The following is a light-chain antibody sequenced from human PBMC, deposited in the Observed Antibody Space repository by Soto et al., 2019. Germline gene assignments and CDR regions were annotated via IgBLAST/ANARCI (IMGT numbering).Light chain of an antibody. CDR2: EVS. CDR3: SSYTSSSIRV. V-gene: IGLV2-14*01. Sequence: QSALTQPASVSGSPGQSITISCTGTSSDVGGYIYVSWYQQHPGKAPKLMIYEVSNRPSGVSNRFSGSKSGNTASLTISGLQAEDEADYYCSSYTSSSIRVFGGGTKVTVL. CDR1: SSDVGGYIY. J-gene: IGLJ3*02.